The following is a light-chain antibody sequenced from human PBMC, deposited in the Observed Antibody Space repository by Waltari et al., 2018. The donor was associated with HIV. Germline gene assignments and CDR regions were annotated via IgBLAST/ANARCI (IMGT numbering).Light chain of an antibody. CDR3: CSYAGSYSYVV. CDR2: DVN. J-gene: IGLJ2*01. Sequence: QSALTQPASVSGSPGQSITISCTGTNSDIGGYNYVSWYQQHPGKAPKLMIYDVNKRPSGVPDRFSGSKSGNTASLTISGLQAEDEADYYCCSYAGSYSYVVLGGGTKLTVL. CDR1: NSDIGGYNY. V-gene: IGLV2-11*01.